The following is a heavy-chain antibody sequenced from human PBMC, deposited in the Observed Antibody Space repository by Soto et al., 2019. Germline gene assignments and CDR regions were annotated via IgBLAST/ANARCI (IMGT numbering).Heavy chain of an antibody. D-gene: IGHD2-21*02. V-gene: IGHV3-11*06. Sequence: GGSLRLSCAASGFTFSDYYMSWIRQAPGKGLEWVSYISSSSSYTNYADSVKGRFTISRDNAKNSLYLQMNSLRAEDTAVYYCATFLLFRGYYYYGMDVWGQGTTVTVSS. CDR1: GFTFSDYY. J-gene: IGHJ6*02. CDR3: ATFLLFRGYYYYGMDV. CDR2: ISSSSSYT.